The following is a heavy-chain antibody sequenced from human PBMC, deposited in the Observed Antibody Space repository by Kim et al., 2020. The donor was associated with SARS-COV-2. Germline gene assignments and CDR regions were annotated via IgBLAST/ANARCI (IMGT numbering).Heavy chain of an antibody. Sequence: SPCLESRDTISVDTSKNQFSLKLSYVTAADTAVYYCARVINYGGNSPFDYWGQGTLVTVSS. D-gene: IGHD4-17*01. V-gene: IGHV4-59*01. CDR3: ARVINYGGNSPFDY. J-gene: IGHJ4*02.